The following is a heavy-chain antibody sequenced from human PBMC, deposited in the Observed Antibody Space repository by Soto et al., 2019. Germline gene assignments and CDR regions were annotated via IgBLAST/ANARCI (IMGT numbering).Heavy chain of an antibody. CDR3: ARGALLWFGESPRDAFDI. CDR1: GGTFSSYT. D-gene: IGHD3-10*01. CDR2: IIPILGIA. V-gene: IGHV1-69*02. Sequence: GASVKVSCKASGGTFSSYTISWVRQAPGQGLEWMGRIIPILGIANYAQKFQGRVTITADKSTSTAYMELSSLRSEDTAVYYCARGALLWFGESPRDAFDIWGQGTMVTVSS. J-gene: IGHJ3*02.